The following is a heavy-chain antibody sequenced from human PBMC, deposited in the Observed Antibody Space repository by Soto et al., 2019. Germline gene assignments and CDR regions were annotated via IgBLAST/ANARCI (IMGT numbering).Heavy chain of an antibody. J-gene: IGHJ4*02. Sequence: KGLEWMGGFDPEDGETIYAQKFQGRVTMTEDTSTDTAYMELSSLRSEDTAVYYCATHPGIWFGEPDLDYWGQGTLVTVS. CDR2: FDPEDGET. V-gene: IGHV1-24*01. CDR3: ATHPGIWFGEPDLDY. D-gene: IGHD3-10*01.